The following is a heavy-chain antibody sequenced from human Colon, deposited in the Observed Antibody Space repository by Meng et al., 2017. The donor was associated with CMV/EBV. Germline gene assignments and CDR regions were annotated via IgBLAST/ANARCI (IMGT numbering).Heavy chain of an antibody. CDR3: ARDTIRDGVDY. D-gene: IGHD3-10*01. V-gene: IGHV4-31*03. Sequence: CSVSGAPIGSGTYYWGWIRQHPVKGLEWFGFIHSTGSTHYNPSLKSRVSISRDTSNNRFSLTLTSVTSADTAIYYCARDTIRDGVDYWGPGILVTVSS. CDR2: IHSTGST. J-gene: IGHJ4*02. CDR1: GAPIGSGTYY.